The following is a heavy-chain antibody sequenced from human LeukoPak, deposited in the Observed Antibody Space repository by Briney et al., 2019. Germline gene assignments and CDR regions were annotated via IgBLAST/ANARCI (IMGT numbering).Heavy chain of an antibody. CDR2: IYTSGST. D-gene: IGHD6-13*01. V-gene: IGHV4-4*07. Sequence: SETLSLTCTVSGGSTSNYHWSWIRQPAGKGLEWLGRIYTSGSTDYNPSLKSRVTMSVVTSKNQFFLNLNSVTAADTAVYYCAGEITQQRARGFDYWGQGILVTVSS. CDR3: AGEITQQRARGFDY. CDR1: GGSTSNYH. J-gene: IGHJ4*02.